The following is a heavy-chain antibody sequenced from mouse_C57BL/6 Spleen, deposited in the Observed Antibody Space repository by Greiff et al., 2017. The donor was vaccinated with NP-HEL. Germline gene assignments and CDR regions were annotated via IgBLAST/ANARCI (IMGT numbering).Heavy chain of an antibody. CDR2: IHPSDSDT. D-gene: IGHD1-1*01. CDR3: AIDTTVVPYAMDY. V-gene: IGHV1-74*01. CDR1: GYTFTSYW. J-gene: IGHJ4*01. Sequence: QVQLQQPGAELVKPGASVKVSCKASGYTFTSYWMHWVKQRPGQGLEWIGRIHPSDSDTNYNQKFKGKATLTVDKSSSTAYMQLSSLTSEDSAVYYCAIDTTVVPYAMDYWGQGTSVTVSS.